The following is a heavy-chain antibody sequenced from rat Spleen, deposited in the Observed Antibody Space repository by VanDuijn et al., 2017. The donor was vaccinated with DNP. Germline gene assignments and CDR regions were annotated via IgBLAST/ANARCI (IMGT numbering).Heavy chain of an antibody. J-gene: IGHJ2*01. CDR1: GFTFSSFP. Sequence: EVQLVESGGGLVQPGGSMKLSCTASGFTFSSFPMAWVRQAPTKGLEWVAIISTTGGKTDYRDSVKGRFTVSRDNARSTLYLQMNSLRSEDTATYYCTTSTRYWGQGVMVTVSS. D-gene: IGHD1-4*01. V-gene: IGHV5-46*01. CDR3: TTSTRY. CDR2: ISTTGGKT.